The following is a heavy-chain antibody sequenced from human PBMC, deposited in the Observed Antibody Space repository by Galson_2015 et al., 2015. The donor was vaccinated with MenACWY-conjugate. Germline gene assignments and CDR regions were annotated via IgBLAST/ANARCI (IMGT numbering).Heavy chain of an antibody. D-gene: IGHD1-26*01. CDR2: ITVDATNT. J-gene: IGHJ4*02. Sequence: ASGFTIGRYWIHWVRQVPGKGPVWISCITVDATNTEFADSVKGRFALSRDNARSTVYLQMNSLTAEDTAVYYCARDGGGGTPFDCGGQGTLVTVSS. V-gene: IGHV3-74*03. CDR1: GFTIGRYW. CDR3: ARDGGGGTPFDC.